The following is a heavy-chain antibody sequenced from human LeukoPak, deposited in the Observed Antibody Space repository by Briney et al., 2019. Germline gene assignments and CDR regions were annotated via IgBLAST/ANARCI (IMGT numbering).Heavy chain of an antibody. CDR2: IYSGGST. CDR3: AKATGTLTN. D-gene: IGHD1-1*01. CDR1: GFTFSDYY. Sequence: GGSLRLSCAASGFTFSDYYMTWVRQAPGKGLEWVSLIYSGGSTYYADSVKGRFTISRDNSKNTLYLQMNSLRAEDTAIFYCAKATGTLTNWGQGILVTVSS. V-gene: IGHV3-66*01. J-gene: IGHJ4*02.